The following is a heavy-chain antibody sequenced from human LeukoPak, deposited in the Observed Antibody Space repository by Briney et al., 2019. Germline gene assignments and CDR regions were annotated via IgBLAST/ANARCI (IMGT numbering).Heavy chain of an antibody. Sequence: WASVKVSCKASGYTFINYDINWVRQATGQGLEWMGWMNPYSGNTGYAQKFQGRVTITRNTSISTAYMELSSLRSEDTAVYFCARGAGGYYYYYMDVWGKGTTVTVSS. CDR1: GYTFINYD. CDR2: MNPYSGNT. CDR3: ARGAGGYYYYYMDV. D-gene: IGHD3-10*01. J-gene: IGHJ6*03. V-gene: IGHV1-8*01.